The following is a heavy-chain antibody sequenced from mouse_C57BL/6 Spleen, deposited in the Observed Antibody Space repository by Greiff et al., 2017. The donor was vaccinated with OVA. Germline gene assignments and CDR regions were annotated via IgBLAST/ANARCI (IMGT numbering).Heavy chain of an antibody. Sequence: VQLQQPGAELVRPGSSVKLSCKASGYTFTSYWMHWVKQRPIQGLEWIGNIDPSDSETHYNQKFKDKATLTVDKSSSTAYMQLSSLTSEDSAVYYCASGNGLQRLAYWGQGTLGTVSA. CDR3: ASGNGLQRLAY. CDR2: IDPSDSET. D-gene: IGHD1-1*02. V-gene: IGHV1-52*01. J-gene: IGHJ3*01. CDR1: GYTFTSYW.